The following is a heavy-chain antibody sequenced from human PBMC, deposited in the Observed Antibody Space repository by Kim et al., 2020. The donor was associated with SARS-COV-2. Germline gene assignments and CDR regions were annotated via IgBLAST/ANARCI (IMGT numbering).Heavy chain of an antibody. D-gene: IGHD2-21*02. Sequence: SVKVSCKASGGTFSSYAISWVRQAPGQGLEWMGGIIPIFGTANYAQKFQGRVTITADESTSTAYMELSSLRYEDAAVYYCARVDGHIVVVTAIESYGMDVWGQGTTVTVSS. J-gene: IGHJ6*02. CDR3: ARVDGHIVVVTAIESYGMDV. CDR2: IIPIFGTA. V-gene: IGHV1-69*13. CDR1: GGTFSSYA.